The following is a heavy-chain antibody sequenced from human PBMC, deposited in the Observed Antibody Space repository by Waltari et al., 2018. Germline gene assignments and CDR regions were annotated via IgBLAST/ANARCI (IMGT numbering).Heavy chain of an antibody. Sequence: QIQLQQSGPGLVKPSQTLSLTCGISGDSVSSFSVAWNWIRQSPSRGLEWLGRTYYRSKWFNEYAISMKSRITINPDSSKNQFSLQLNSVTPEDTAIYYCAREGWNYRDYWGQGTLVTVSS. CDR3: AREGWNYRDY. CDR2: TYYRSKWFN. J-gene: IGHJ4*02. CDR1: GDSVSSFSVA. D-gene: IGHD1-7*01. V-gene: IGHV6-1*01.